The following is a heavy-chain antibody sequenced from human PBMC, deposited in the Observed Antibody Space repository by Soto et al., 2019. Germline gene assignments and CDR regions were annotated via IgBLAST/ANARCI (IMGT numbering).Heavy chain of an antibody. J-gene: IGHJ4*02. D-gene: IGHD3-22*01. Sequence: QVQLVESGGGVVQPGGSLRLSCAASGFIFSNYAMYWVRQAPGKGPDWVAVISYDGSNKDYADSVKGRFTISRDNSKQTLYLQTNSPKPEQTALYYCASGDLVVYGPFDYWGQGTLVTVSS. CDR2: ISYDGSNK. CDR3: ASGDLVVYGPFDY. V-gene: IGHV3-30-3*01. CDR1: GFIFSNYA.